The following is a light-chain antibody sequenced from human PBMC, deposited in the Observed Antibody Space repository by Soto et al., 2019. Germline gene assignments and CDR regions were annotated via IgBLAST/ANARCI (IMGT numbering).Light chain of an antibody. CDR1: SGHSSYA. CDR3: QTWSTGIQV. Sequence: QSVLTQSPSASASLGASVKLTCTLSSGHSSYAIAWHQQQPEKGPRYLMKLNSDGSHNKGDGIPDRFSGSSSGAERYLTISSLQSEDEADYYCQTWSTGIQVFGGGTKLTVL. V-gene: IGLV4-69*01. CDR2: LNSDGSH. J-gene: IGLJ2*01.